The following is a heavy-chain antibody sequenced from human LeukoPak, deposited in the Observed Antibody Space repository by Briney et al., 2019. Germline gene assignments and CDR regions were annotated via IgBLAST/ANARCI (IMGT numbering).Heavy chain of an antibody. CDR1: GFTFSSYG. CDR3: ARELGRVGAFDI. Sequence: GGSLRLSCAASGFTFSSYGMHWVRQAPGKELEWVAVIWYDGSNKYYADSVKGRFIISRDNSKNTLYLQMNSLRAEDTAAYYCARELGRVGAFDIWGQGTMVTVSS. CDR2: IWYDGSNK. J-gene: IGHJ3*02. V-gene: IGHV3-33*01. D-gene: IGHD1-26*01.